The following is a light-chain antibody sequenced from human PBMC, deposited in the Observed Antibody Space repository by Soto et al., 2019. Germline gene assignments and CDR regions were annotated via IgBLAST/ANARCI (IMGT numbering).Light chain of an antibody. V-gene: IGKV1-8*01. J-gene: IGKJ2*01. CDR3: QQRNSYPRT. CDR1: QGISSY. CDR2: AAS. Sequence: IRMTQSPASLSASTGDRVTITCRASQGISSYLAWYQQKPGKAPKLLIYAASTLPSGVPSRFSGSGSGTDFTLTISCLQSEDSATYYCQQRNSYPRTFGQGTKVDIK.